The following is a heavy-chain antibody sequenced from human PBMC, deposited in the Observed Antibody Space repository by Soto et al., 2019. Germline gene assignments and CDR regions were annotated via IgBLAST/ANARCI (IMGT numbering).Heavy chain of an antibody. CDR1: GFTFSSYS. Sequence: EVQLVESGGGLVKPGGSLRLSCAASGFTFSSYSMNWVRQAPGKGLEWVSSISSSSSYIYYADSVKGRLTISRDNAKNSLYLQMNSLRAEDKAVYYCARDQPGYSYGYGLGYWGQGTLVTVSS. J-gene: IGHJ4*02. CDR3: ARDQPGYSYGYGLGY. D-gene: IGHD5-18*01. V-gene: IGHV3-21*01. CDR2: ISSSSSYI.